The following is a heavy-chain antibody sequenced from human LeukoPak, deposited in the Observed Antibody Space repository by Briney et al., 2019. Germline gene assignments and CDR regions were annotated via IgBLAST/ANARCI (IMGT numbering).Heavy chain of an antibody. V-gene: IGHV4-30-2*03. Sequence: SETLSLTCAVSGGSISSGGYSWSWIRQPPGKGLEWIGYIYHSGSTYYNPSLKSRVSISVDTSKNQFSLKLSSVTAADTAVYYCARHDRRTGSHFDYWGQGTLVTVSS. CDR3: ARHDRRTGSHFDY. D-gene: IGHD1-14*01. CDR2: IYHSGST. J-gene: IGHJ4*02. CDR1: GGSISSGGYS.